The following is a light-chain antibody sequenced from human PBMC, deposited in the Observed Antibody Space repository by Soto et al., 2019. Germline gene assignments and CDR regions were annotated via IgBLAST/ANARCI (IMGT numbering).Light chain of an antibody. CDR1: QSVSSSS. CDR3: QQYGSSAELT. J-gene: IGKJ4*01. Sequence: ENVLTQSPGTLSLSPGERATLSCRASQSVSSSSLAWYQQIPGQAPRLLIYGASSRATGIPDRFSGSGSGTDFTLIISRLEPEDFAVYYCQQYGSSAELTFGGGTRWIS. CDR2: GAS. V-gene: IGKV3-20*01.